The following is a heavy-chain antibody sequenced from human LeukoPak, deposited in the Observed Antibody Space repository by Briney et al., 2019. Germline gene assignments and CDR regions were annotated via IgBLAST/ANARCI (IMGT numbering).Heavy chain of an antibody. CDR2: IYYSGTT. Sequence: PSETLSLTCTVSGGSINSYYWSWTRQPPGKGLEWIGFIYYSGTTNYNPSLKSRVTISVDTSNNQFSLKLSSVTAADTAVYYCARESPACGGGSCYDYWGQGTRATVSS. D-gene: IGHD2-15*01. CDR3: ARESPACGGGSCYDY. V-gene: IGHV4-59*01. J-gene: IGHJ4*02. CDR1: GGSINSYY.